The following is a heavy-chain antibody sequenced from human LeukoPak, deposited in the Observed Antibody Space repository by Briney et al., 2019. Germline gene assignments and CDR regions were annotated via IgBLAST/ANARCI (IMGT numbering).Heavy chain of an antibody. Sequence: SETLSLTCTVSGGSISSYYWSWIRQPPGKGLEWIGYIYYSGSTNYNPSLKSRVTISVDTSKNQFSLKLSSVTAADTAVYYCARECSSGYPFDYWGQGTLVTVSS. CDR3: ARECSSGYPFDY. CDR1: GGSISSYY. CDR2: IYYSGST. D-gene: IGHD5-18*01. J-gene: IGHJ4*02. V-gene: IGHV4-59*01.